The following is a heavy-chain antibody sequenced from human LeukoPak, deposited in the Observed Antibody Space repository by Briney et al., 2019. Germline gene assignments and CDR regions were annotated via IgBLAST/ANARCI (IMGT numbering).Heavy chain of an antibody. J-gene: IGHJ6*03. CDR3: ARERVGATVGYYYYYMDV. CDR1: GFTFGSYS. D-gene: IGHD1-26*01. V-gene: IGHV3-21*01. Sequence: GGSLRLSCAASGFTFGSYSMNWVRQAPGKGLEWVSSISSSSSYIYYADSVKGRFTISRDNAKNSLYLQMNSLRAEDTAVYYCARERVGATVGYYYYYMDVWGKGTTVTVSS. CDR2: ISSSSSYI.